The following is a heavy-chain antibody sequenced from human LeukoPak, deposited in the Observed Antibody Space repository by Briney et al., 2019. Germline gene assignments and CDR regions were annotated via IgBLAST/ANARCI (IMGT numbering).Heavy chain of an antibody. D-gene: IGHD2-2*01. CDR3: ARQKCTSTSCLTKNAFDI. V-gene: IGHV4-4*09. CDR1: GSISGYY. Sequence: SETLSLTCTVSGSISGYYWSWIRQPPGKGLEWIGYIYTSGSTNYNPSLESRVTISVGTSKNQFSLDLSSVTAADTAVYYCARQKCTSTSCLTKNAFDIWGQGTMVTVSS. CDR2: IYTSGST. J-gene: IGHJ3*02.